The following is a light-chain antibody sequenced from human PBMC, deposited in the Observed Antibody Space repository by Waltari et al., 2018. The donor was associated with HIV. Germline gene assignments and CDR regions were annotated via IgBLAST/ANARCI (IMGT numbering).Light chain of an antibody. V-gene: IGKV1-13*02. CDR3: QQFRSYPRT. CDR2: DAS. Sequence: AIQLTQSPSSLSASIGARVTITCRTSQAVRNALAWYQQKPGRPPKLLIYDASTLESGVPSRFSGSLSGTDFNLTISNLQPEDSATYYCQQFRSYPRTFGQGATLEIK. CDR1: QAVRNA. J-gene: IGKJ2*01.